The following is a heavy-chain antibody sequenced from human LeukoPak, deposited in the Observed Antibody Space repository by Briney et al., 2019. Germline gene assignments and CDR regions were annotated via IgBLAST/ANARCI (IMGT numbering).Heavy chain of an antibody. CDR3: ARDGRYYDFWSGYYGYYYYYYMDV. Sequence: GGSLRLSCAASGFTFSSYAMHWVRQAPGKGLEWVAVISYDGSNKYYADSVKGRFTISRDNSKNTLYLQMNSLRAEDTAVYYCARDGRYYDFWSGYYGYYYYYYMDVWGKGTTVTVSS. CDR2: ISYDGSNK. CDR1: GFTFSSYA. V-gene: IGHV3-30*04. J-gene: IGHJ6*03. D-gene: IGHD3-3*01.